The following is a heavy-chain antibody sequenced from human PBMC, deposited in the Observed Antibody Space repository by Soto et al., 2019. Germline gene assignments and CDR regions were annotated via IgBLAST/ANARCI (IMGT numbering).Heavy chain of an antibody. CDR3: ARSLFWGPHIAVAYDY. J-gene: IGHJ4*02. D-gene: IGHD6-19*01. CDR2: IYYSGST. V-gene: IGHV4-59*01. CDR1: GGSISSYY. Sequence: PSETLSLTCTVSGGSISSYYWSWIRQPPGKGLEWIGYIYYSGSTNYNPSLKSRVTMTRDTSISTAYMELSRLRSDDTAVYYCARSLFWGPHIAVAYDYWGQGTLVTVSS.